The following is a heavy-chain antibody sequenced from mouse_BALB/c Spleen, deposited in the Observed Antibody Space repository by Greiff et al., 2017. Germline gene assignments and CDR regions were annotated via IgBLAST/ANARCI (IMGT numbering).Heavy chain of an antibody. CDR3: AGSYYYGSSYWYFDV. Sequence: EVQGVESGGGLVKPGGSLKLSCAASGFTFSSYAMSWVRQTPEKRLEWVATISSGGSYTYYPDSVKGRFTISRDNAKNTLYLQMSSLRSEDTAMYYCAGSYYYGSSYWYFDVWGAGTTVTVSS. V-gene: IGHV5-9-3*01. J-gene: IGHJ1*01. CDR2: ISSGGSYT. D-gene: IGHD1-1*01. CDR1: GFTFSSYA.